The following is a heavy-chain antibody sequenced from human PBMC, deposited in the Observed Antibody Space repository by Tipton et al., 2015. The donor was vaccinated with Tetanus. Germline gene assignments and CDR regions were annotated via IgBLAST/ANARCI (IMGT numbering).Heavy chain of an antibody. Sequence: QLVQSGAEVKKPGASVKVSCKASVYTFTSYDINWVRQATGQGLEWMGWISANSGNTKYAQKFQGRVTMTTETPTSTVYMELRSLRSDDTAVYFCARDRDWGLDYWGQGTLVTVSS. J-gene: IGHJ4*02. V-gene: IGHV1-18*01. CDR3: ARDRDWGLDY. D-gene: IGHD7-27*01. CDR2: ISANSGNT. CDR1: VYTFTSYD.